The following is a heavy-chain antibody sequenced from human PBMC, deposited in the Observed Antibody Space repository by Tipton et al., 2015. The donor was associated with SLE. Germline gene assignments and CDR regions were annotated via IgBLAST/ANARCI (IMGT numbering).Heavy chain of an antibody. CDR2: IHYSGTT. V-gene: IGHV4-39*07. J-gene: IGHJ4*02. D-gene: IGHD2-15*01. CDR3: ASGGKRRPVLAPAVEV. CDR1: GGSISNSDYF. Sequence: TLSLTCTVSGGSISNSDYFWGWVRQSPEKGLEWIGIIHYSGTTYYNPSLKSRVTISVDTSKNQFSLKLSSVTAADTAVYYCASGGKRRPVLAPAVEVWGQGTLVTVSS.